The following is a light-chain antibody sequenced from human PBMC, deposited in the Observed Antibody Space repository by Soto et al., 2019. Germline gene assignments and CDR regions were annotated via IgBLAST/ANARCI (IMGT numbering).Light chain of an antibody. J-gene: IGKJ4*01. CDR3: QQYNDWPRLT. CDR2: GAS. V-gene: IGKV3-15*01. Sequence: EIVMTQSPATLSVSPGERATLSCRASQTVSNNLAWYQQKPGQAPSLLISGASTRASGIPARFSGSGSGAEFTLTISSLQSEDSAVYYCQQYNDWPRLTFGGGTKVEIK. CDR1: QTVSNN.